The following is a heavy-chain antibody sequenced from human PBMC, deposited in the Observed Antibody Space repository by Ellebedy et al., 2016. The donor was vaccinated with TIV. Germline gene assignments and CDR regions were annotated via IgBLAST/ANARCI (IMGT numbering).Heavy chain of an antibody. V-gene: IGHV1-69*13. D-gene: IGHD3-10*01. CDR3: ARMVRGVIDAFDI. Sequence: SVKVSXXASGGTFSSYAISWVRQAPGQGLEWMGGIIPIFGTANYAQKFQGRVTITADESTSTAYMELSSLRSEDTAVYYCARMVRGVIDAFDIWGQGTMVTVSS. CDR2: IIPIFGTA. CDR1: GGTFSSYA. J-gene: IGHJ3*02.